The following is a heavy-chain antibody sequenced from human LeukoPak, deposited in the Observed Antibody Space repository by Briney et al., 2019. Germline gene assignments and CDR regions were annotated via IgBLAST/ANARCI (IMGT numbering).Heavy chain of an antibody. CDR2: ISGSGGST. V-gene: IGHV3-23*01. CDR3: ATRASLYGSGSPFDY. J-gene: IGHJ4*02. CDR1: GFTFSSYA. D-gene: IGHD3-10*01. Sequence: PGGSLRLSCAASGFTFSSYAMSWVLQAPGKGLEWVSAISGSGGSTYYADSVKGRFTISRDNSKNTLYLHMNSLRAEDTAVYYCATRASLYGSGSPFDYWGQGTLVTVSS.